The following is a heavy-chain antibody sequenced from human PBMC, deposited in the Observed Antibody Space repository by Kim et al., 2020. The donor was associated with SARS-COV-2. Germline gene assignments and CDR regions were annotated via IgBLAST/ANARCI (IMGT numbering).Heavy chain of an antibody. D-gene: IGHD3-10*01. V-gene: IGHV3-9*01. J-gene: IGHJ6*02. CDR3: AKGLYSGGAGYYYYYGMDV. Sequence: GGSLRLSCAASGFTFDDYAMHWVRQAPGKGLEWVSGISWNSGSIGYADSVKGRFTISRDNAKNSLYLQMNSLRAEDTALYYCAKGLYSGGAGYYYYYGMDVWGQGTTVTVSS. CDR2: ISWNSGSI. CDR1: GFTFDDYA.